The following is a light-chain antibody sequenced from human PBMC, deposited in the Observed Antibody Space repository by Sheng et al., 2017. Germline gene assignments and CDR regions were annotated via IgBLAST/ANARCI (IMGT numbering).Light chain of an antibody. V-gene: IGKV1-9*01. CDR1: QGLSSY. CDR2: AAS. CDR3: QQLNSYPIT. J-gene: IGKJ5*01. Sequence: DIQLTQSPSFLSASVGDRVTITCRASQGLSSYLAWYQQKPGKAPKLLIYAASTLQSGVPSRFSGRESGTEFTLTISSLQPEDFATYYCQQLNSYPITLGQGTRLEI.